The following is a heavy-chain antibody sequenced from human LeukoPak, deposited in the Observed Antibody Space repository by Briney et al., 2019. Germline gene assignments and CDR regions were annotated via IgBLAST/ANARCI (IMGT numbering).Heavy chain of an antibody. J-gene: IGHJ6*03. CDR3: ARDSRYSDNSGYYYSHYYMDV. CDR1: GFSFTSYW. D-gene: IGHD3-22*01. V-gene: IGHV4-59*01. CDR2: IYNSGST. Sequence: PGGSLRLSCAASGFSFTSYWMSWVRQAPGKGLEWIGYIYNSGSTNYNPSLMSRVTISVDTSKNQFSLNLSSVTAADTAVYYCARDSRYSDNSGYYYSHYYMDVWGKGTTVTVSS.